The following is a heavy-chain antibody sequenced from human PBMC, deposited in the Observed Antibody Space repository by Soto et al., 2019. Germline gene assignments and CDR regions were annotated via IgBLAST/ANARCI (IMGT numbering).Heavy chain of an antibody. J-gene: IGHJ6*02. CDR1: GFSLSNTRLG. V-gene: IGHV2-26*01. CDR3: ARNFAGHYAMDV. CDR2: IFSNNEK. Sequence: QVTLKESGPVLVKPTETLTLTCTVSGFSLSNTRLGVSWIRQPPGKALEWLAHIFSNNEKSFNTSLKNRLTISHDTSKSQVVLTMTNMDPVDTATYYCARNFAGHYAMDVWGQGTTVTVSS.